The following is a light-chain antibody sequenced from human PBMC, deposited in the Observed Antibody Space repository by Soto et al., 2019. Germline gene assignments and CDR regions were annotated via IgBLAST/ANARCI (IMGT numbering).Light chain of an antibody. CDR3: QQRISWPPYT. V-gene: IGKV3-15*01. CDR1: QSVSSN. J-gene: IGKJ2*01. CDR2: GAS. Sequence: EIVMTKSPATVSVSELERDTLSFMASQSVSSNLAWYQQKPGQAPRLLIYGASTRATGIPARFSGSGSGTDFTLTISRLEPEDFAIYYCQQRISWPPYTLGQGTKGDI.